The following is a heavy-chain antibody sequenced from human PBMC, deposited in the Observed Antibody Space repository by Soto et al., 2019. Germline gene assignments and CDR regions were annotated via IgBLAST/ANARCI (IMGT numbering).Heavy chain of an antibody. J-gene: IGHJ4*02. CDR3: ARGSYYDSSGYYLPKVCDY. D-gene: IGHD3-22*01. V-gene: IGHV1-8*01. Sequence: QVQLVQSGAEVKKPGASVKVSCKASGYTFTSYDINWVRQATGQGLEWMGWMNPNSGNTGYAQKFQGRVTMTRDTSTSTVYMELSSLRSEDTAVYYCARGSYYDSSGYYLPKVCDYWGQGTLVTVSS. CDR2: MNPNSGNT. CDR1: GYTFTSYD.